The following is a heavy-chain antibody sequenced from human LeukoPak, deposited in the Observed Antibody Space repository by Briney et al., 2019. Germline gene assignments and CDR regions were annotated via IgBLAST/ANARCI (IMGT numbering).Heavy chain of an antibody. Sequence: SETLSLTCIVSGDSISSYYWSWIRQPPGKGLEWIGYTSHSGSTYSNPSLKSRVTISVDTSKNQFSLKLNSVTAADTAVYYCAGAGLRGDFDYWGQGTLVTVSS. CDR2: TSHSGST. J-gene: IGHJ4*02. CDR3: AGAGLRGDFDY. V-gene: IGHV4-59*12. D-gene: IGHD3-16*01. CDR1: GDSISSYY.